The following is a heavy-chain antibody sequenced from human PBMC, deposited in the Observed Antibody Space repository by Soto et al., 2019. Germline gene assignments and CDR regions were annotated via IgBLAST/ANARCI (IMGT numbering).Heavy chain of an antibody. V-gene: IGHV1-69*13. CDR2: IIPIFGTA. CDR1: GGTFSSYA. J-gene: IGHJ6*02. Sequence: SVKVSCKXSGGTFSSYAISWVRQAPGQGLEWMGGIIPIFGTANYAQKFQGRVTITADESTSTAYMELSSLRSEDTAVYYCAANPGGYNYLGYYYYGMDVWGQGTTVTVSS. D-gene: IGHD5-12*01. CDR3: AANPGGYNYLGYYYYGMDV.